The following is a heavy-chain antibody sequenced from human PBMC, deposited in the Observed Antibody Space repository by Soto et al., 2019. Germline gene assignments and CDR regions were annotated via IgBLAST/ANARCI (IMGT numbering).Heavy chain of an antibody. D-gene: IGHD3-9*01. CDR1: GFTFSSYA. Sequence: GGSLRLSCAASGFTFSSYAMSWVRQAPGKGLEWVSAISGSGGSTYYADSVKGRFTISRDNSKNTLYLQMNSLGAEDTAVYYCAKLGILTGYYNDYWGQGTLVTVSS. CDR3: AKLGILTGYYNDY. CDR2: ISGSGGST. V-gene: IGHV3-23*01. J-gene: IGHJ4*02.